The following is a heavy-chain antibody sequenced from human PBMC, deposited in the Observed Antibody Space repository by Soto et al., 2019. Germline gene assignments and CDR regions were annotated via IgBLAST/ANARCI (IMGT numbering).Heavy chain of an antibody. J-gene: IGHJ6*02. CDR3: ARYSSSWYVGYYYGMDV. CDR2: IIPIRGIA. Sequence: QVQLVQSGAEVKKPGSSVKVSCKASGGTFSSYTISWVRQAPGQGLEWMGRIIPIRGIANYAQKFQGRVTITADKSTSTAYMELSSLRSEDTAVYYCARYSSSWYVGYYYGMDVWGQGTTVTVSS. CDR1: GGTFSSYT. V-gene: IGHV1-69*02. D-gene: IGHD6-13*01.